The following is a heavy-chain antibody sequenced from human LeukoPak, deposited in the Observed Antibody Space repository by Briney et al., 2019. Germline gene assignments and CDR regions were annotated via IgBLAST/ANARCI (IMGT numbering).Heavy chain of an antibody. D-gene: IGHD5-18*01. V-gene: IGHV3-23*01. CDR3: ASLPSTKFPYGNNYGYLFKY. J-gene: IGHJ4*02. CDR2: ISGSGDIT. CDR1: GFTFSTYA. Sequence: PGGSLRLSCAASGFTFSTYAMGWVRQTPGKGLEWVSAISGSGDITYYADSVKGRFTISRDNSRHTLYLQMNSLRAEDMAVYYCASLPSTKFPYGNNYGYLFKYWGQGTLVTVSS.